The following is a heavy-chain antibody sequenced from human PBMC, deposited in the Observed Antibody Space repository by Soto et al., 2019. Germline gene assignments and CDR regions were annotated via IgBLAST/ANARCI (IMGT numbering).Heavy chain of an antibody. CDR2: IIPIFGTA. CDR3: ARGNRDSSGWYYFDY. Sequence: AVQVSCKASGGTFSSYAISWVRQAPGQGLEWMGGIIPIFGTANYAQKFQGRVTITADESTSTAYMELSSLRSGDTAVYYCARGNRDSSGWYYFDYWGQGTLVTVS. J-gene: IGHJ4*02. CDR1: GGTFSSYA. D-gene: IGHD6-19*01. V-gene: IGHV1-69*13.